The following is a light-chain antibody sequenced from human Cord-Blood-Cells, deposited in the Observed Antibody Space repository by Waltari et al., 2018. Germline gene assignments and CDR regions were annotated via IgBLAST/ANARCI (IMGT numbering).Light chain of an antibody. CDR2: EVS. Sequence: QSALTQPASASGSPGQSITISCTGTSSDVGRYNLVSWYQQHPGKAPKLMIYEVSKRPSGVSNRFSGSKSVNTASLTISGLQAEDEADYYCCSYAGSSTVVFGGGTKLTVL. CDR1: SSDVGRYNL. J-gene: IGLJ2*01. CDR3: CSYAGSSTVV. V-gene: IGLV2-23*02.